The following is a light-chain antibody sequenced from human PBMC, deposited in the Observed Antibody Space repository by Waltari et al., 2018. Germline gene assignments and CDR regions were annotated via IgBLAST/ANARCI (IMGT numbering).Light chain of an antibody. V-gene: IGLV2-23*03. CDR3: CSYAGSSTFGVV. CDR2: EGS. J-gene: IGLJ2*01. Sequence: QSALTQPASVSGSPGQSITISCTGTSSDVGSYNSVSWYQQHPGKAPKLMIYEGSKRPSGVSNRFSGSKSGNTASLTISGLQAEDEADYYCCSYAGSSTFGVVFGGGTKLTVL. CDR1: SSDVGSYNS.